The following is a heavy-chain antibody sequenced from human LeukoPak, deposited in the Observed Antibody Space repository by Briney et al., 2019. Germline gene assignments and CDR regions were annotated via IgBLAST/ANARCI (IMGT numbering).Heavy chain of an antibody. Sequence: GGTLRLSCAASGFAFTSYGMSWVRQAPGKGLEWVSAISRSGGITYYAESVKGRFTISRDNSKNTLYLQMNSLRAEDTAVYYCAKVGGTDYYDSSGYKDYWGQGTLVTVSS. CDR1: GFAFTSYG. CDR3: AKVGGTDYYDSSGYKDY. CDR2: ISRSGGIT. D-gene: IGHD3-22*01. J-gene: IGHJ4*02. V-gene: IGHV3-23*01.